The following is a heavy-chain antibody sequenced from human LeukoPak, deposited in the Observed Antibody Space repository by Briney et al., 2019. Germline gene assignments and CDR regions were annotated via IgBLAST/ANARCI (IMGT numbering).Heavy chain of an antibody. CDR1: GGTFSSYA. Sequence: ASVKVSCKASGGTFSSYAIGWVRQAPGQGLEWVGGSIPILGTTIYAQKFQGRVAITADKGTSTAYMELSSLRSEDTAVFYCATSRPGLLTTYHTGFVTFDYWGQGTLVTVSS. CDR2: SIPILGTT. V-gene: IGHV1-69*06. J-gene: IGHJ4*02. CDR3: ATSRPGLLTTYHTGFVTFDY. D-gene: IGHD3-9*01.